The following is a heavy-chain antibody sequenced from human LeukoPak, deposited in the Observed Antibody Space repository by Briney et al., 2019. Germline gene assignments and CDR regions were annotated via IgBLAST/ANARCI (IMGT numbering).Heavy chain of an antibody. J-gene: IGHJ3*02. CDR1: GGSFSGYY. CDR3: ARKELRYPFDI. Sequence: SETLSLTCAVYGGSFSGYYWSWIRQPPGKGLEWIGEINHSGSTNYNPSLKSRVTISVDTSKNQFSLKLSSVTAADTAVYYCARKELRYPFDIWGQGTMVTVSS. D-gene: IGHD3-9*01. V-gene: IGHV4-34*01. CDR2: INHSGST.